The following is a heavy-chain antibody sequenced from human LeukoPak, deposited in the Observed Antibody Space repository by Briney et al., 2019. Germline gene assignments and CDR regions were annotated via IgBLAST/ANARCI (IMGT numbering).Heavy chain of an antibody. CDR3: TRDGGSFCDFDY. CDR1: GFSFRNYA. Sequence: PGGSLRLSCVASGFSFRNYAIHWVRQAPGKGLEYVSVMNTDGRITYYADPVKGRFTISRDNSKNTVYLQMGSLRGEDMAVYYCTRDGGSFCDFDYWGQGALVTVSS. J-gene: IGHJ4*02. CDR2: MNTDGRIT. V-gene: IGHV3-64*02. D-gene: IGHD1-26*01.